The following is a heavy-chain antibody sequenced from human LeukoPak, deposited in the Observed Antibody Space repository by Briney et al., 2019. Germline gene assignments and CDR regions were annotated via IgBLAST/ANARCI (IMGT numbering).Heavy chain of an antibody. Sequence: SETLSLTCAVYGGSFSGYYWSWIRQPPGKGLEWIGEINHSGSTNYNPSLKSRVTISVDTSKNQFSLKLSSVTAADTAVYYCARVAAAAMDVWGKGTTVTVSS. D-gene: IGHD6-13*01. CDR3: ARVAAAAMDV. V-gene: IGHV4-34*01. J-gene: IGHJ6*03. CDR2: INHSGST. CDR1: GGSFSGYY.